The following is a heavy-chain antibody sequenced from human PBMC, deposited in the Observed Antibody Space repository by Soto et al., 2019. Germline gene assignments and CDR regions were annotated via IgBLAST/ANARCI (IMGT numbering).Heavy chain of an antibody. CDR2: INASGGST. V-gene: IGHV1-46*01. J-gene: IGHJ6*02. CDR3: ARDRDYVILTGHPYYGMDV. Sequence: ASVKVSCKASGYTFTSYYMHWVRQAPGQGLEWMGIINASGGSTSYAQKFQGRVTMTRDMSTSTVYMELSSLRSEDTAVYYCARDRDYVILTGHPYYGMDVWGQGTTVTVSS. CDR1: GYTFTSYY. D-gene: IGHD3-9*01.